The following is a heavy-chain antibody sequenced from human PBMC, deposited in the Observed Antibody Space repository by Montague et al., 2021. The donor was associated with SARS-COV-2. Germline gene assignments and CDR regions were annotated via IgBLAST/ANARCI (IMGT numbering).Heavy chain of an antibody. CDR1: GGSISSYNYY. Sequence: SETLSLTCTVSGGSISSYNYYWDWIRQPPGKGLEWLGSIYDSGSTYYNTSLKSRVTISVDTSKNHFSLKLNSVTAADTAVYYCARRGRKLLPVATTIGGFDIWGQGTMVTVSS. J-gene: IGHJ3*02. CDR2: IYDSGST. CDR3: ARRGRKLLPVATTIGGFDI. V-gene: IGHV4-39*02. D-gene: IGHD5-12*01.